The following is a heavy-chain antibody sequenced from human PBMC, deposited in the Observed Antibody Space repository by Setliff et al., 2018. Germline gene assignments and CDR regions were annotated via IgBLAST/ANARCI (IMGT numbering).Heavy chain of an antibody. V-gene: IGHV3-30*04. CDR2: IKQDESEK. CDR3: AKDSSGRDAFDI. J-gene: IGHJ3*02. Sequence: SLRLSCAASGFTISYYAIHWVRQAPGKGLEWVANIKQDESEKHYADSVKGRFTISRDNSKNTLYLQMNSLSAEDTAVYYCAKDSSGRDAFDIWGQGTMVTVSS. CDR1: GFTISYYA. D-gene: IGHD3-10*01.